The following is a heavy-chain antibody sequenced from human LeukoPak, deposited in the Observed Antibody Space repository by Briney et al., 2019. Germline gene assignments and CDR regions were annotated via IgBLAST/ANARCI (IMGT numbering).Heavy chain of an antibody. D-gene: IGHD3-16*01. Sequence: GGSPRLSCAASGFTFSSYAMSWVRQAPGEGLKWVSTINDNGDGTNYAGSVKGRFSISRDNSYNTVSLQMNSLRDEDTGVYYCAKGLRTGVGPYMGYHYYMDVWGKGATVTVSS. CDR2: INDNGDGT. CDR1: GFTFSSYA. CDR3: AKGLRTGVGPYMGYHYYMDV. V-gene: IGHV3-23*01. J-gene: IGHJ6*03.